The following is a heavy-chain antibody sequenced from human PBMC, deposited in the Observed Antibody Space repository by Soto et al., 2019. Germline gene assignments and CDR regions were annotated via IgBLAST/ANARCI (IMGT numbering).Heavy chain of an antibody. D-gene: IGHD6-13*01. J-gene: IGHJ6*02. CDR3: AKDMRGGSSSSRYYYGLDV. V-gene: IGHV3-9*01. CDR1: GFTFDDYA. CDR2: ISWNSGTI. Sequence: EVQLVESGGGLVQPGRSLRLSCAASGFTFDDYAMHWVRQAPGKGLEWVPGISWNSGTIVYADSVKGRFTISRDNAKNSLYLQINSLRGEDTALYYCAKDMRGGSSSSRYYYGLDVWGQGTTVTVSS.